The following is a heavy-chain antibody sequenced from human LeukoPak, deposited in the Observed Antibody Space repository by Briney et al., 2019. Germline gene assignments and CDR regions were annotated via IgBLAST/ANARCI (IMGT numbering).Heavy chain of an antibody. Sequence: ASVKVSCKASGYTFTSYAMHWVRQAPGQRLEWMGWINAGNGNTKYLQKFQGRVTITRDTSASTAYMEVSSLRSEDTAVYYCARDVYGDPLDWGQGTLVTVSS. D-gene: IGHD4-17*01. V-gene: IGHV1-3*01. CDR2: INAGNGNT. CDR3: ARDVYGDPLD. CDR1: GYTFTSYA. J-gene: IGHJ4*02.